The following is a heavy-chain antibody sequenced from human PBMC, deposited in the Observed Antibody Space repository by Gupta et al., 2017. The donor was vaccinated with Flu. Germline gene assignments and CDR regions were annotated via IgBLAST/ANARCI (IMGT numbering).Heavy chain of an antibody. CDR1: Y. CDR3: ASLGVQRWQNGMWAFDY. D-gene: IGHD1-1*01. CDR2: IYYTAAT. Sequence: YWGWVRQSPGKGLEWIGRIYYTAATDYNPSLGSRLTMSVDMSGNQFSMRLRSVTATDTAVYYCASLGVQRWQNGMWAFDYWGQGILVTVSS. J-gene: IGHJ4*02. V-gene: IGHV4-39*01.